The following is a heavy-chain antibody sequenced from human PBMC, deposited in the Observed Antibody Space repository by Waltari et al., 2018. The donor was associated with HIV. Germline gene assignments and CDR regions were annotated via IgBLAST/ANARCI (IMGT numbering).Heavy chain of an antibody. Sequence: EVQLVQSGAEVKKPGESLKLSCKGYGYSFTSHWIGWVRQMPGKVLEWMGFIDPGASTTRYNPSVQGQVTISADKSISTAYLQWSSLKASDTAMYYCARRLLDTAPLSDGMDVWGQGTTVTVSS. J-gene: IGHJ6*02. CDR1: GYSFTSHW. D-gene: IGHD5-18*01. CDR2: IDPGASTT. V-gene: IGHV5-51*01. CDR3: ARRLLDTAPLSDGMDV.